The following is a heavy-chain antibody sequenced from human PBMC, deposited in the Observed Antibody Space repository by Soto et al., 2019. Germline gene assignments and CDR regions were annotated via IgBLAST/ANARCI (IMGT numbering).Heavy chain of an antibody. Sequence: QVQLVQSGAEVKKPGSSVKVSCKASGGTFSSYTVSWLRQVPGQGLEWMGGIIAVFGRGNYAQKFQGRVTITADESTCTVYMELRSLTSEDTAVYFCARERGGATIVGVNGTVDVWGQGTMVTVSS. J-gene: IGHJ3*01. CDR1: GGTFSSYT. D-gene: IGHD1-26*01. V-gene: IGHV1-69*01. CDR2: IIAVFGRG. CDR3: ARERGGATIVGVNGTVDV.